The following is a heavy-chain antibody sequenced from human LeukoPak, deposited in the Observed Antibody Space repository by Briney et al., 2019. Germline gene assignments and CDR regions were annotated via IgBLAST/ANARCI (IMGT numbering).Heavy chain of an antibody. J-gene: IGHJ5*02. D-gene: IGHD6-6*01. CDR2: IYYSGST. Sequence: SETLSLTCTVSGGSISSYYWSWIRQPPGKGLEWIGYIYYSGSTNYNPSLKSRVTISVDTSKNQFSLKLSSVTAADTAVYYCARYSSSSRTVRFDPWGQGTLVTVSS. CDR3: ARYSSSSRTVRFDP. V-gene: IGHV4-59*08. CDR1: GGSISSYY.